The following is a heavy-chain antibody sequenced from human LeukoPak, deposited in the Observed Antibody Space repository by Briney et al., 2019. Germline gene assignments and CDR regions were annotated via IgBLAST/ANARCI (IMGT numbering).Heavy chain of an antibody. V-gene: IGHV1-18*01. J-gene: IGHJ5*02. D-gene: IGHD5-18*01. CDR1: GYTFTSYG. Sequence: ASVNVSCKASGYTFTSYGISWVRQAPGQGLEWMGWISAYNGNTNYAQKLQGRVTMTTDTSTSTAYMELRSLRSDDTAVYYCARDSLSVDTAMVRWFDPWGQGTLVTVSS. CDR2: ISAYNGNT. CDR3: ARDSLSVDTAMVRWFDP.